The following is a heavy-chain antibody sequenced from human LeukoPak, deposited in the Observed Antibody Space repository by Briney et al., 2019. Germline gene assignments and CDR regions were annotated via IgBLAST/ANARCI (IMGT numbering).Heavy chain of an antibody. J-gene: IGHJ4*02. Sequence: SQTLSLTCAISGDSVSSNSAAWNWIRQSPSRGLEWLGRTYYRSKWYNDYAVSVKSRITINPDTSKNQFSLQLNSVTPEDTAVYYCARDLVGGYYDSSGYKLTGNFDYWGQGTLVTVSS. D-gene: IGHD3-22*01. V-gene: IGHV6-1*01. CDR3: ARDLVGGYYDSSGYKLTGNFDY. CDR1: GDSVSSNSAA. CDR2: TYYRSKWYN.